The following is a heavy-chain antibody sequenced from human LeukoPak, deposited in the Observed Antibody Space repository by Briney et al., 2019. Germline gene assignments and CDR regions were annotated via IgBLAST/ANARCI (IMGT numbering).Heavy chain of an antibody. CDR1: GFSFSNFA. Sequence: LLGGSLRLSCAASGFSFSNFAMSWVRQAPGKGLEWVSLIIGSSGDTFYADSVKGRFTISRDNSKNRLYLQMNSLRAEDTALYYCAKGAYDYIEMGYFDSWGQGTLVTVSS. CDR2: IIGSSGDT. J-gene: IGHJ4*02. D-gene: IGHD5-12*01. CDR3: AKGAYDYIEMGYFDS. V-gene: IGHV3-23*01.